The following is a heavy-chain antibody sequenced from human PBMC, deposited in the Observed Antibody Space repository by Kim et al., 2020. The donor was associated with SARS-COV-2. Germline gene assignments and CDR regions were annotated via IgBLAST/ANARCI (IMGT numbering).Heavy chain of an antibody. V-gene: IGHV4-34*01. D-gene: IGHD5-12*01. J-gene: IGHJ4*02. CDR2: TNHSGNT. CDR1: GGSLSGYY. Sequence: SETLSLTCAVYGGSLSGYYWSWIRQPPGKGLEWIGETNHSGNTNYNPSLKSRVTISVDPSENQFSRRLSSVTAADTAVYYCSRVGWLLPTGPTGLPDYWGLGTLVTVSS. CDR3: SRVGWLLPTGPTGLPDY.